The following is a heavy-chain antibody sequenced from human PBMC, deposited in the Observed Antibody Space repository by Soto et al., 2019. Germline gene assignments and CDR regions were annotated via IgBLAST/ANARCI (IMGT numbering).Heavy chain of an antibody. J-gene: IGHJ6*02. CDR1: GYSFTSYW. V-gene: IGHV5-10-1*01. CDR3: ARHTSPTARYYYYGMDV. Sequence: PGESLKISCKGSGYSFTSYWNSWVRQMPEKGLEWMGRIDPSDSYTNYSPSFQGHVTISADKSISTAYLQWSSLKASDTAMYYCARHTSPTARYYYYGMDVWGQGTTVTGFS. D-gene: IGHD4-17*01. CDR2: IDPSDSYT.